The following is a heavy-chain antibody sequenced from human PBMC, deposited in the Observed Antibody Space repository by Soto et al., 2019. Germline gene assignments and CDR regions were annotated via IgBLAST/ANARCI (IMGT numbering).Heavy chain of an antibody. V-gene: IGHV1-46*01. CDR2: INPSGDST. CDR1: GYTFSNYY. Sequence: ASVKVSCKGAGYTFSNYYMHWVRQAPGQGLEWMGIINPSGDSTSYAQEFQGRVTMTRETSTSKLYMELSSLRSEDTAVYYCARATRSGSPHFDHWGQGTLVTVSS. CDR3: ARATRSGSPHFDH. J-gene: IGHJ4*02. D-gene: IGHD5-12*01.